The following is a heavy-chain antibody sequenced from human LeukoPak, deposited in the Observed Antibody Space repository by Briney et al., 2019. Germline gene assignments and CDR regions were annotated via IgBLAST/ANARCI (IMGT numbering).Heavy chain of an antibody. D-gene: IGHD3-3*01. Sequence: PGGSLRLSCAASGFTFSTYWMSWVRQAPGKGLEWVATIRQDGSEKLYVDSVEGRFTISRDNAKNSLFLQMSSLGVEDTAVYYCVRGCGHYSCPYYLDSWGQGALVTVSS. J-gene: IGHJ4*02. V-gene: IGHV3-7*01. CDR2: IRQDGSEK. CDR1: GFTFSTYW. CDR3: VRGCGHYSCPYYLDS.